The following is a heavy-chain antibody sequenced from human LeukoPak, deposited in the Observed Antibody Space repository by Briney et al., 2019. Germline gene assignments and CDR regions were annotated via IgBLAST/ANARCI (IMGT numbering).Heavy chain of an antibody. CDR3: AKKEAVAGKGFDY. CDR2: ITGSGSGDST. V-gene: IGHV3-23*01. CDR1: GFTFSSYA. D-gene: IGHD6-19*01. J-gene: IGHJ4*02. Sequence: GGSLRLSCAASGFTFSSYAMSWVRQAPGKGLEWVSIITGSGSGDSTYYADSVKGRFTISRDNSKNTLYLQMNSLRAADTAVYYCAKKEAVAGKGFDYWGQGTLVTVSS.